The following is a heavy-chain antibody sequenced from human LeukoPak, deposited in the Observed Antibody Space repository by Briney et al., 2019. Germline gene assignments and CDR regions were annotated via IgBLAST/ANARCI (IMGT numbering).Heavy chain of an antibody. D-gene: IGHD3-22*01. CDR3: ASNSRVVISQLDY. Sequence: PGGSLRLSCAASGFTFSSYSMNWVRQAPGKGLEWVSSISSNSSYIYYADSVKGRFTISRDNAKNSLYLQMNSLRAEDKAVYYCASNSRVVISQLDYWGQGTLVTVSS. CDR2: ISSNSSYI. V-gene: IGHV3-21*01. CDR1: GFTFSSYS. J-gene: IGHJ4*02.